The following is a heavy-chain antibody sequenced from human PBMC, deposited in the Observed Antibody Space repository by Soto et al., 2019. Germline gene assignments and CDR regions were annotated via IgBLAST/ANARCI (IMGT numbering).Heavy chain of an antibody. D-gene: IGHD2-2*01. Sequence: GGSLRLSCAASGFTFSDYDMSWIRQAPGKGLEWVSYISSSGSTMYYADSVKGRFTISRDNAKNSLYLQMNSLRAEDTAVYYCASDRVVVVPAAMSRQQNYYYYGMDAWGQGTTVTVSS. V-gene: IGHV3-11*01. J-gene: IGHJ6*02. CDR3: ASDRVVVVPAAMSRQQNYYYYGMDA. CDR1: GFTFSDYD. CDR2: ISSSGSTM.